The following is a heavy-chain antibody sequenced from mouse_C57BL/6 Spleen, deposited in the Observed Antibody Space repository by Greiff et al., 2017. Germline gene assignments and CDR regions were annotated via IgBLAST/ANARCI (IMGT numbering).Heavy chain of an antibody. CDR2: IDPSDSET. CDR3: ARSGSNYHFDV. CDR1: GYTFTSYW. V-gene: IGHV1-52*01. D-gene: IGHD2-5*01. J-gene: IGHJ1*03. Sequence: QVQLQQPGAELVRPGSSVKLSCKASGYTFTSYWMHWVKQRPIQGLEWIGNIDPSDSETHYNQKFKDKATLTVDKSSSTAYMQLSSLTSEDSAVYYCARSGSNYHFDVWGTGTTVTVSS.